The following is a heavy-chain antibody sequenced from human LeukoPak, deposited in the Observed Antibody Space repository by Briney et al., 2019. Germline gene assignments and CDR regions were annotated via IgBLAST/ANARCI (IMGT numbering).Heavy chain of an antibody. CDR1: GFTFSNYW. J-gene: IGHJ4*02. CDR3: ARVGLQYYGSGSYYNY. V-gene: IGHV3-74*01. CDR2: INTDGSDT. Sequence: GGSLRLSCAASGFTFSNYWMHWVRHAPGKGLVWVSRINTDGSDTNYADSMKGRFTISRDNAKNTLYLQMNSLGPEDTAVYYCARVGLQYYGSGSYYNYWGQGTLVTVSS. D-gene: IGHD3-10*01.